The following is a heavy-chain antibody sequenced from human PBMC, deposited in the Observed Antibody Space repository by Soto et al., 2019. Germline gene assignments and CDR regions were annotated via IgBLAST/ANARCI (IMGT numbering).Heavy chain of an antibody. V-gene: IGHV3-23*01. Sequence: GGSLRLSCAASGFTFSSYAMSWVRQAPGKGLEWVSAISGSGGSTYYADSVKGRFTISRDNSKNTLYLQMNSLRAEDTAVYYCAKNFRSPRHYDFWIGGENYMDVWGKGTTVTVSS. J-gene: IGHJ6*03. CDR1: GFTFSSYA. D-gene: IGHD3-3*01. CDR3: AKNFRSPRHYDFWIGGENYMDV. CDR2: ISGSGGST.